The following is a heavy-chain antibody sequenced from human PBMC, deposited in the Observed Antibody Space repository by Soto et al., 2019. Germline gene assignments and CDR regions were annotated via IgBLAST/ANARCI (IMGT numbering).Heavy chain of an antibody. V-gene: IGHV3-30*18. CDR1: GYTFDTYG. Sequence: GGSLRLSCVASGYTFDTYGMHWVCQSPGKWLVWVAIISDNGNKRYYAEAVKRRVAISRDNAKNTLYLEMNNLGPEDTAVYFCAKARVRIVGANSFDYWGQGTLVTVSS. CDR2: ISDNGNKR. CDR3: AKARVRIVGANSFDY. J-gene: IGHJ4*02. D-gene: IGHD1-26*01.